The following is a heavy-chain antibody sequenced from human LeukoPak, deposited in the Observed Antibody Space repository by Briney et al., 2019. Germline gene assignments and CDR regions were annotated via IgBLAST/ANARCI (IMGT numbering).Heavy chain of an antibody. CDR2: SNWNGGST. J-gene: IGHJ4*02. V-gene: IGHV3-20*04. CDR1: GFTFDDYG. CDR3: ARDKGARYFDWLDGDYFDY. D-gene: IGHD3-9*01. Sequence: RSLRPSCTVSGFTFDDYGMSWVRQAPGKGLEWVTGSNWNGGSTGYADSVKGRFTISRDNAKNSLYLQMNSLRAEDTALYYCARDKGARYFDWLDGDYFDYWGQGTLVTVSS.